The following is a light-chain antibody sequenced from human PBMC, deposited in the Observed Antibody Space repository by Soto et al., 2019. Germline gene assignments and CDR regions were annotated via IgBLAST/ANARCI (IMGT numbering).Light chain of an antibody. V-gene: IGLV1-40*01. CDR1: SSNIGAGYD. CDR3: QSYGSSLSGSGVV. Sequence: QAVVTQPPSVSGAPGQRVTISCTGSSSNIGAGYDVHWYQQLPGTAPKLLIYGDTNRPSGVPDRFSGSKSGTSASLAITGLQAEDEAYYYCQSYGSSLSGSGVVFGGGTNLTV. CDR2: GDT. J-gene: IGLJ2*01.